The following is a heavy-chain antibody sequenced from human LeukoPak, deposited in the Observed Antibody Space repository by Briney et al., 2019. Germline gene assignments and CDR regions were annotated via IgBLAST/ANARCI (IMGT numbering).Heavy chain of an antibody. CDR3: AITDYGENVVDY. V-gene: IGHV1-8*01. J-gene: IGHJ4*02. CDR1: GYTFTSYD. CDR2: MNPNSGNT. Sequence: ASVKVSCKASGYTFTSYDINWVRQATGQGLEWMGWMNPNSGNTGYAQKLQGRVTMTTDTSTSTAYMELRSLRSDDTAVYYCAITDYGENVVDYWGQGTLVTVSS. D-gene: IGHD4-17*01.